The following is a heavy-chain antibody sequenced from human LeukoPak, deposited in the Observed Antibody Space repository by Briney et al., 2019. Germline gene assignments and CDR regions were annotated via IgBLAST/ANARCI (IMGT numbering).Heavy chain of an antibody. V-gene: IGHV4-34*01. CDR2: INHSGST. J-gene: IGHJ4*02. Sequence: SETLSLTCAVYGGSFSGYYWSWIHQPPAKGLEWIGEINHSGSTNYNPSLKSRVTISVDTSKNQFSLKLSSVTAADTAAYYCAICPSCGGDCYSADVDYWGQGTLVTVSS. CDR1: GGSFSGYY. CDR3: AICPSCGGDCYSADVDY. D-gene: IGHD2-21*01.